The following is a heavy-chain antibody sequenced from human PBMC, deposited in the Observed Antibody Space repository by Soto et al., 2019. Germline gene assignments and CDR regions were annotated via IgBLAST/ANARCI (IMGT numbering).Heavy chain of an antibody. V-gene: IGHV1-69*01. CDR3: ARGPRYCSGGSCSRPDY. CDR1: GGTFSSYA. D-gene: IGHD2-15*01. Sequence: QVQLVQSGAEVMKPGSSIKVSCKASGGTFSSYAISWVRQAPGQGLEWLGGIIPIFGTANYAQKFQGRVTITADELTSTAYMELSSLRSEDTADYYCARGPRYCSGGSCSRPDYWGQGTLVTVSS. CDR2: IIPIFGTA. J-gene: IGHJ4*02.